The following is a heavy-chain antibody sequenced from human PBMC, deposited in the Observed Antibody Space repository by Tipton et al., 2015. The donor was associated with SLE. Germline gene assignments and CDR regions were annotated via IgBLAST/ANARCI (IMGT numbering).Heavy chain of an antibody. CDR2: VGSSGSP. CDR1: GGFISTYY. Sequence: TLSLTCTVSGGFISTYYWSWIRQPAGKGLEWIGRVGSSGSPTYNPSLKSRVTMSVDTSTNQFSLKLTSVTGADTAVYYCAKDHLWFGGSVAFDMWGQGTRVTVSS. J-gene: IGHJ3*02. V-gene: IGHV4-4*07. CDR3: AKDHLWFGGSVAFDM. D-gene: IGHD3-10*01.